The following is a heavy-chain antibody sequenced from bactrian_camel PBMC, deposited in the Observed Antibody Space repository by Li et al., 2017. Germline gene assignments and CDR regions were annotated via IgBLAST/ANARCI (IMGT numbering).Heavy chain of an antibody. Sequence: HVQLVESGGGSVEAGGSLTLSCSASRPLSTLTVLAWFRQAPGKEREGVAAIDTAGAPTYTYAVQGRFTISKDNIKNTLYLQMNNLKPEDTAMYYCAADTVNLQLARHYRYWGQGTQVTVS. D-gene: IGHD7*01. CDR2: IDTAGAP. V-gene: IGHV3S53*01. CDR1: RPLSTLTV. J-gene: IGHJ4*01. CDR3: AADTVNLQLARHYRY.